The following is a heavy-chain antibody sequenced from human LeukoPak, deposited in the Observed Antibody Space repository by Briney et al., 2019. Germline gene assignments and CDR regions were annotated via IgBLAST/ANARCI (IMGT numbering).Heavy chain of an antibody. CDR3: ARIYSSSWFLNWFDP. J-gene: IGHJ5*02. D-gene: IGHD6-13*01. CDR1: SESISSGGYS. Sequence: PSETLSLTCAVSSESISSGGYSWSWIRQPPGKGLECIGTIYHSGSTYYNPSLKSRVTISVDTSKNQFSLKLNSVTAADTAVYYCARIYSSSWFLNWFDPWGQGTLVTVSS. CDR2: IYHSGST. V-gene: IGHV4-38-2*01.